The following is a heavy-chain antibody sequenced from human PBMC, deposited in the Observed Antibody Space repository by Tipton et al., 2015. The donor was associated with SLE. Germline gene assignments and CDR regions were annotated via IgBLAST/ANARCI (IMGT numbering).Heavy chain of an antibody. V-gene: IGHV4-34*01. CDR3: ARPWELEAFDI. D-gene: IGHD1-26*01. J-gene: IGHJ3*02. CDR1: GGSFSGYY. Sequence: TLSLTCAVYGGSFSGYYWSWIRQPPGKGLEWIGEINHSGSTNYNPSLKSRVTISVDTSKNQFSLKLSSVTAADTAVYYCARPWELEAFDIWGQGIMVTVSS. CDR2: INHSGST.